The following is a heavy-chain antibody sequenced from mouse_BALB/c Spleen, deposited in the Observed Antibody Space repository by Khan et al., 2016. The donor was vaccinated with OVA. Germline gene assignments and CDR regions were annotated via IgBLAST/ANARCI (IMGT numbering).Heavy chain of an antibody. CDR1: GYTFTNYG. V-gene: IGHV9-3-1*01. CDR2: INTYTGET. J-gene: IGHJ4*01. CDR3: ATPPYVSYVMVY. D-gene: IGHD1-1*01. Sequence: QIQLVQSGPELKKPGETVKISCKASGYTFTNYGMHWVKQTPGKGLKWMGWINTYTGETTYADDFKGRFAFSLETSASTAYLQINNLKNEDTATYFCATPPYVSYVMVYWGQGTSVTVSS.